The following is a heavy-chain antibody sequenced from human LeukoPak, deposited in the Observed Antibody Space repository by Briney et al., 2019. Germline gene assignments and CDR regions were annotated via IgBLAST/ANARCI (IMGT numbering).Heavy chain of an antibody. V-gene: IGHV1-24*01. CDR1: GYTLTELS. CDR2: FDPEDGET. J-gene: IGHJ6*02. Sequence: ASVKVSGMVSGYTLTELSMHWVRQAPGKGLEWMGGFDPEDGETIYAQKFQGRVTMTEDTSTVTAYMELSSLRSEDTAVYYCATEGAVAIYGMDVWGQGTTVTVSS. D-gene: IGHD2-2*01. CDR3: ATEGAVAIYGMDV.